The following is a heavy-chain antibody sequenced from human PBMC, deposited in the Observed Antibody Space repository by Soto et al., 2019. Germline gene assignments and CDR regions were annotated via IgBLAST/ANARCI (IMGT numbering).Heavy chain of an antibody. V-gene: IGHV3-23*01. CDR1: GFTFGSYA. D-gene: IGHD3-10*01. J-gene: IGHJ4*02. CDR3: AKGMFSSSPAAAGSFDY. CDR2: IGGTDGKT. Sequence: GGSLRLSCAASGFTFGSYAMSWVRQAPGKGLEWVAAIGGTDGKTYYADSVKGRFTISRDNSESTLYLQMSRLRAEDTAVYFCAKGMFSSSPAAAGSFDYWGQVALVTVSS.